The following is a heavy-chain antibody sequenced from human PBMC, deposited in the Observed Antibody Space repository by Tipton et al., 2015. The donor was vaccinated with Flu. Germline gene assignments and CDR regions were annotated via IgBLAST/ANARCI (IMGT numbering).Heavy chain of an antibody. Sequence: SLRLSCAASGFTFSSYDMHWVRQATGKGLEWVSAIGTAGDTYYPGSVKGRFTISRENAKNSLYLQMNSLRAGDTAVYYCASTYNWNYRKYYYMDVWGKGTTVTVSS. V-gene: IGHV3-13*01. J-gene: IGHJ6*03. CDR1: GFTFSSYD. D-gene: IGHD1-7*01. CDR2: IGTAGDT. CDR3: ASTYNWNYRKYYYMDV.